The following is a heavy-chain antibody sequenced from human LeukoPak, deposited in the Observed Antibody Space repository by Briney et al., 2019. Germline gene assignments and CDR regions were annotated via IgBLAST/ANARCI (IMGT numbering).Heavy chain of an antibody. CDR1: GFTFSNTN. Sequence: GGSLRLSCAASGFTFSNTNMNWVRQAPGKGLQWVANIKHDGSETHYVDSGKGRFTISRDNAKNSLYLQMNSLRGEDTAVYYCTRDNAGSGWVYWGQGTLVTVSS. CDR3: TRDNAGSGWVY. V-gene: IGHV3-7*05. D-gene: IGHD6-19*01. J-gene: IGHJ4*02. CDR2: IKHDGSET.